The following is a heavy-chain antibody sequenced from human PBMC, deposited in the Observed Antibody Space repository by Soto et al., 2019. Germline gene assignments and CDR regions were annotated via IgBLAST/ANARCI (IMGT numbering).Heavy chain of an antibody. D-gene: IGHD6-6*01. CDR2: IYYSGST. Sequence: SETLSLTCTVSGGSISSGGYYWSWIRQHPGKGLEWIGYIYYSGSTYYNPSLKSRVTISVGTSKNQFSLKLSSVTAADTAVYYCARVAARGLGYYGMDVWGQGTTVTVSS. CDR1: GGSISSGGYY. J-gene: IGHJ6*02. CDR3: ARVAARGLGYYGMDV. V-gene: IGHV4-31*03.